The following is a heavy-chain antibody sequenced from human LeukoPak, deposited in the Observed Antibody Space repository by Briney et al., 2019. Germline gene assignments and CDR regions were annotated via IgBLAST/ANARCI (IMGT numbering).Heavy chain of an antibody. CDR3: ARARAARFPAPFDP. Sequence: SQTLSLTCTVSGGSISTGSYYRSWIRQPAGKGLEWIGRIYTSGSTNYNPSLKSRVTISVDTSKNQFSLKLSSVTAADTAVYYCARARAARFPAPFDPWGQGTLVTVSS. J-gene: IGHJ5*02. CDR1: GGSISTGSYY. V-gene: IGHV4-61*02. CDR2: IYTSGST. D-gene: IGHD6-6*01.